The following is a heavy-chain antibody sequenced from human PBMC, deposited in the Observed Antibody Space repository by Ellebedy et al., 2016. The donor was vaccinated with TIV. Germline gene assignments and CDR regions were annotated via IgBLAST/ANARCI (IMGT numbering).Heavy chain of an antibody. V-gene: IGHV1-46*01. CDR3: ASVPSVGADF. CDR2: LDVRVGST. Sequence: ASVKVSCKTSGYTFTKYYFHWIRQAPGQGLEWMGVLDVRVGSTVYAQRVQGRVTMTRDTSTRTVYMELTSLRSDDTAVYYCASVPSVGADFWGQGTLVTVSS. D-gene: IGHD4-17*01. J-gene: IGHJ5*01. CDR1: GYTFTKYY.